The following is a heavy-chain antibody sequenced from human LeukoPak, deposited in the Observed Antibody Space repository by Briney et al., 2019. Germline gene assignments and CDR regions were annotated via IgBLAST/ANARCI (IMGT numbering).Heavy chain of an antibody. Sequence: GESLKISCQGSGYSFTSYWIGWVRPMPGKGLEWMGIIYPGDSDTRYSPSFQGQVPISADKSISTAYLQWSSLKASDTAMYYCARHDFRNYYGMDAWGQGATVTVSS. D-gene: IGHD3/OR15-3a*01. V-gene: IGHV5-51*01. J-gene: IGHJ6*02. CDR2: IYPGDSDT. CDR3: ARHDFRNYYGMDA. CDR1: GYSFTSYW.